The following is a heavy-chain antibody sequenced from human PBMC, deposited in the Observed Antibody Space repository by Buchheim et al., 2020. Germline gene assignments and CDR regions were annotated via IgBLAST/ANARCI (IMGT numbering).Heavy chain of an antibody. J-gene: IGHJ6*02. Sequence: EVQLLESGGGLVHPGGSLRLSCAASGFTFDNFAMSWVRQVPGKGLEWVSGISSSGTSTYYADSVKGRFSLPRDNSKKTLYLEMDSLRAEDSAVYYCAKDQMGNYYVGMDAWGQGTT. CDR1: GFTFDNFA. CDR3: AKDQMGNYYVGMDA. D-gene: IGHD3-16*01. CDR2: ISSSGTST. V-gene: IGHV3-23*01.